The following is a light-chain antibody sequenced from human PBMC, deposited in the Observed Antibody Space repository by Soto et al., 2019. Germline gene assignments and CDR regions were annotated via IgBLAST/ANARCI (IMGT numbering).Light chain of an antibody. CDR2: AAS. V-gene: IGKV1-9*01. CDR3: QQLNSYPPT. J-gene: IGKJ4*01. Sequence: IQFTQSPSSLSASVGDRVTITCRASQGISSYLAWYQQKPGKAPKLLIYAASTLQSGVPSRFSGSGSGTDFTLTISSLQPEDFATYYCQQLNSYPPTLGGGTKVDIK. CDR1: QGISSY.